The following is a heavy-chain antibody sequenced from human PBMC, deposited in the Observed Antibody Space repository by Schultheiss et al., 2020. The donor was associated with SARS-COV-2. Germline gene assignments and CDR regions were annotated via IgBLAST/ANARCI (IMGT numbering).Heavy chain of an antibody. Sequence: GGSLRLSCSASGFTFSSYAMHWVRQAPGKGLEWVSAISGSGGSTYYADSVKGRFTISRDNSKNTLYLQMNSLRAEDTAVYYCARELRGKQQPYYYYGMDVWGQGTTVTVSS. D-gene: IGHD6-13*01. V-gene: IGHV3-23*01. CDR1: GFTFSSYA. J-gene: IGHJ6*02. CDR2: ISGSGGST. CDR3: ARELRGKQQPYYYYGMDV.